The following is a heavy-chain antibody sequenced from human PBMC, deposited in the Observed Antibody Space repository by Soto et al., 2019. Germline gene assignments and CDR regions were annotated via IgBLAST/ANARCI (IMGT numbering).Heavy chain of an antibody. CDR2: ISSSSSTI. D-gene: IGHD4-17*01. CDR1: GFTFSSYS. V-gene: IGHV3-48*01. Sequence: GGSLRLSCAASGFTFSSYSMNWVRQAPGKGLEWVSYISSSSSTIYYADSVKGRFTISRDNAKNSLYLQMNSLRAEDTAVYYCARDRGGGSDDYGDYGVNDAFDIWGQGTMVTVSS. J-gene: IGHJ3*02. CDR3: ARDRGGGSDDYGDYGVNDAFDI.